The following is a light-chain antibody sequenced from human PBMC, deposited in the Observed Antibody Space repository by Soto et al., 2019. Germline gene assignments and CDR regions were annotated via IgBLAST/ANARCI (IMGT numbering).Light chain of an antibody. V-gene: IGLV2-8*01. CDR1: RSDIGTYDY. Sequence: QSALTQPPSASGSLGQSVTISCTGTRSDIGTYDYVSWYQQHPGRAPKLIIFEVSKRPLGVPDRFSGSKSGNTASLIVSGLQPDDEAEYHFTSDTGDDFTFVFGTGTKVTVL. CDR3: TSDTGDDFTFV. J-gene: IGLJ1*01. CDR2: EVS.